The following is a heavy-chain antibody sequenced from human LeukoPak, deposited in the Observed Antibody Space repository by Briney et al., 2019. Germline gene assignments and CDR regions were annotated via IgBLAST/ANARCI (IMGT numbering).Heavy chain of an antibody. CDR2: INTNTGNP. J-gene: IGHJ4*02. Sequence: GSSVKVSCKASGYTFTSYAMNWVRQAPGQGLEWMGWINTNTGNPTYAQGFTGRFVFSLDTSVSTAYLQISSLKAEDTAVYYCARAQFFYGDRAQFDYWGQGTLVTVSS. CDR3: ARAQFFYGDRAQFDY. CDR1: GYTFTSYA. V-gene: IGHV7-4-1*02. D-gene: IGHD4-17*01.